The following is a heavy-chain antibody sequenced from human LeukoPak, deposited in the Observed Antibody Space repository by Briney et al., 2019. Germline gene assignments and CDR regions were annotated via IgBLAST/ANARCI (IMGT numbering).Heavy chain of an antibody. J-gene: IGHJ3*02. CDR2: ISYDGSNK. CDR1: GFTFSSYG. V-gene: IGHV3-30*03. D-gene: IGHD3-10*01. CDR3: ARGFTGI. Sequence: GGSLRLSCAASGFTFSSYGMHWVRQAPGKGLEWVAVISYDGSNKYYADSVKGRFTISRDNAKNLVYLQMNSLRAEDTAVYYCARGFTGIWGQGTMVTVSS.